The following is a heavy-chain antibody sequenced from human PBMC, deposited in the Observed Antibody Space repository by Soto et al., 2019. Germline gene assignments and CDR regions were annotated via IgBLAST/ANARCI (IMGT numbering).Heavy chain of an antibody. CDR1: ELNFRSYS. CDR3: AKDPGYDFWSGYYRNNWFDP. Sequence: PGGSLILSCRASELNFRSYSMSWVRQTPGKGLEWVSAISGSGGSTYYADSVKGRFTISRDNSKNTLYLQMNSLRAEDTAVYYYAKDPGYDFWSGYYRNNWFDPWGQGTLVTVS. V-gene: IGHV3-23*01. CDR2: ISGSGGST. D-gene: IGHD3-3*01. J-gene: IGHJ5*02.